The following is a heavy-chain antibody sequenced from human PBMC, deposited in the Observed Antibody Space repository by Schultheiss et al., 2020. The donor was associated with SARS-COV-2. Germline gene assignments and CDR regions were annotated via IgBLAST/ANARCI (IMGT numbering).Heavy chain of an antibody. D-gene: IGHD1-26*01. CDR3: ATGREGDAFDI. CDR1: GFTFSSYA. V-gene: IGHV3-23*01. Sequence: GGSLRLSCAASGFTFSSYAMSWVRQAPGKGLEWVSAISGSGGSTYYADSVKGRFTISRDNAKNSLYLQMNSLRAEDTAVYYCATGREGDAFDIWGQGTMVTVSS. J-gene: IGHJ3*02. CDR2: ISGSGGST.